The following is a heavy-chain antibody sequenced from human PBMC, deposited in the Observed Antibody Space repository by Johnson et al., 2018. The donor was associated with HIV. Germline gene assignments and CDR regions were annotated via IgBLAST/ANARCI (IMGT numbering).Heavy chain of an antibody. Sequence: VQLVESGGGLVQPGGSLRLSCAASGFTFSSYWMHWVRQAPGKGLVWVSVIYSGGSTYYADSVKGRFTISRDNSKNTLYLQMNSLRAEDTAVYYCAKDPIVLVVYAISAFDIWGQGTMVTVSS. D-gene: IGHD2-8*02. CDR3: AKDPIVLVVYAISAFDI. CDR2: IYSGGST. CDR1: GFTFSSYW. V-gene: IGHV3-66*01. J-gene: IGHJ3*02.